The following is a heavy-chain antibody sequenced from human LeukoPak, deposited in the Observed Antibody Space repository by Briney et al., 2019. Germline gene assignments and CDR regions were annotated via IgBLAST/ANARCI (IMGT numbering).Heavy chain of an antibody. Sequence: ASVKVSCKASGYTFTSYYMHWVRQAPGQGLEWMGIINPSGGSTSYAQKFQGRVTMTRDTSTSTVYMELSSLRSEDTAVYYCARHPNPSRTGKYWFDPWGQGTLVTVSS. D-gene: IGHD3-10*01. J-gene: IGHJ5*02. CDR1: GYTFTSYY. CDR2: INPSGGST. V-gene: IGHV1-46*01. CDR3: ARHPNPSRTGKYWFDP.